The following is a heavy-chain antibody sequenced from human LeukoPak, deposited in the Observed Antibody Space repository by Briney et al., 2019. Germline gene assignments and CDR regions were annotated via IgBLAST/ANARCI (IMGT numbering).Heavy chain of an antibody. CDR3: ARKNLVARVYFDF. CDR2: INHSGTT. D-gene: IGHD2-8*02. V-gene: IGHV4-39*01. J-gene: IGHJ4*02. Sequence: PSETLSLTCTVSGDSISNSGYYWDWIRQSPGKGLEWIVSINHSGTTYYEPSLKSRVTISVDASKHQFSLKLSSVTAADTTIYYCARKNLVARVYFDFWGRGSPVTVSS. CDR1: GDSISNSGYY.